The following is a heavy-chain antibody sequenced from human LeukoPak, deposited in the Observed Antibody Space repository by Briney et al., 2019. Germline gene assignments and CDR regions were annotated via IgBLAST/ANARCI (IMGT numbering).Heavy chain of an antibody. V-gene: IGHV1-69*05. D-gene: IGHD3-22*01. Sequence: SVKVSCKASGGTFSSYAISWVRRAPGQGLEWMGGIIPIFGTANYAQKFQGRVTITTDESTSTAYMELSSLRSEDTAVYYCVRARTYYYDSSGYLPPYYFDYWGQGTLVTVSS. CDR2: IIPIFGTA. J-gene: IGHJ4*02. CDR1: GGTFSSYA. CDR3: VRARTYYYDSSGYLPPYYFDY.